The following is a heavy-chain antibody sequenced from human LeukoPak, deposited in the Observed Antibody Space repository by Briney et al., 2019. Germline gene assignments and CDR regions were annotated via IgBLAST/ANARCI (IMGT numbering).Heavy chain of an antibody. CDR3: ARLGPAAGTSFDY. J-gene: IGHJ4*02. CDR2: ISYSGST. Sequence: SSETLSLTCTVSAGSISNYYWSWIRQPPGKGLEWIGYISYSGSTNYNPSLKSRVTISVDTSKNQFSLKLSSVTVADTAVYYCARLGPAAGTSFDYWGQGTLVTVSS. V-gene: IGHV4-59*08. D-gene: IGHD6-13*01. CDR1: AGSISNYY.